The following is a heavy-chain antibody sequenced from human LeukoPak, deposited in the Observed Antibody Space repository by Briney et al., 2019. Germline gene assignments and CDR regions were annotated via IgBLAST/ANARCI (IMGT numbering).Heavy chain of an antibody. V-gene: IGHV1-69*05. CDR2: IIPIFGTA. J-gene: IGHJ5*02. CDR3: ARAPAYYYDSSGYLNWFDP. CDR1: GGTFSSYA. Sequence: GSSVKVSCKASGGTFSSYAISWVRQAPGQGLELMGGIIPIFGTANYAQKFQGRVTITTDESTSTAYMELSSLRSEDTAVYYCARAPAYYYDSSGYLNWFDPWGQGTLVTVSS. D-gene: IGHD3-22*01.